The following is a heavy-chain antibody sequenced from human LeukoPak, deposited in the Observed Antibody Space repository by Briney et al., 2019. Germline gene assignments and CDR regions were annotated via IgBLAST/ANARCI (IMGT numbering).Heavy chain of an antibody. Sequence: GGSLRLSCAASGFTFSSYSMNWVRQAPGKGLEWVSSISSSSSYIYYADSVKGRFTISRDNAKNSLYLQMNSLRAEDTAVYYCARDLGYYYDSSGYYRDYFDYWGRGTLVTVSS. CDR2: ISSSSSYI. J-gene: IGHJ4*02. CDR3: ARDLGYYYDSSGYYRDYFDY. CDR1: GFTFSSYS. D-gene: IGHD3-22*01. V-gene: IGHV3-21*01.